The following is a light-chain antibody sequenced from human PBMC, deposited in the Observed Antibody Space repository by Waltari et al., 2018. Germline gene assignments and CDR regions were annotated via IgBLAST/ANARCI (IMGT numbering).Light chain of an antibody. Sequence: QSVLTQPPSVSAAPGQRVTISCSGGSSNIGNNYVSWYRQFPGTAPKLFIYEDSERPSGIPGRLSGSKSGTSATLDIAGLQAGDEADYYCGTWDSSLGGAVFGGGTHLTVL. CDR3: GTWDSSLGGAV. J-gene: IGLJ7*01. V-gene: IGLV1-51*02. CDR2: EDS. CDR1: SSNIGNNY.